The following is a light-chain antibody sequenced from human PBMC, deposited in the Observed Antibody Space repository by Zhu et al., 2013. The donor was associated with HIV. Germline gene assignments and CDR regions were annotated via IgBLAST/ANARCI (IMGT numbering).Light chain of an antibody. J-gene: IGLJ3*02. CDR1: SSDVGAYDF. CDR3: NSYTSASTQL. Sequence: QSALTQPASVSGSPGQSITISCTGTSSDVGAYDFVSWYQQHPGEVPKLMIYEVTNRPSGVSNRFSGSKSGYTASLTISGLQAEDEADYYCNSYTSASTQLFGGGTKLTVL. CDR2: EVT. V-gene: IGLV2-14*01.